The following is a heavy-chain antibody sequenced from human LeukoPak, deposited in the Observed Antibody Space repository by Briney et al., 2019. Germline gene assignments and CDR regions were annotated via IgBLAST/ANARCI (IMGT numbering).Heavy chain of an antibody. CDR2: IYPHASDV. D-gene: IGHD5-18*01. CDR1: GYSFSTYW. J-gene: IGHJ3*02. CDR3: ARPREEGTAMGLRAFDI. Sequence: GESLKISCKGSGYSFSTYWTGWARQLPGKGLEWMGIIYPHASDVKYTPSFQGQVTISADKSISTAYLQWSSLKASDTAMYYCARPREEGTAMGLRAFDIWGQGTMVTVSS. V-gene: IGHV5-51*01.